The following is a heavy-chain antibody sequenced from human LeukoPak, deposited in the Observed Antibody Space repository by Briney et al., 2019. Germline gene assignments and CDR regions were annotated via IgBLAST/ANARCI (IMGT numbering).Heavy chain of an antibody. V-gene: IGHV3-33*06. D-gene: IGHD1-26*01. CDR1: GFTFSSYG. CDR3: AKDFAQRVGAFDY. Sequence: PGGSLRLSCAASGFTFSSYGMHWVRQAPGKGLEWVAVIWYDGSNKYYADSVKGRFTISRDNSKNTLYLQMNSLRAEDTAVYYCAKDFAQRVGAFDYWGQGTLVTVPS. CDR2: IWYDGSNK. J-gene: IGHJ4*02.